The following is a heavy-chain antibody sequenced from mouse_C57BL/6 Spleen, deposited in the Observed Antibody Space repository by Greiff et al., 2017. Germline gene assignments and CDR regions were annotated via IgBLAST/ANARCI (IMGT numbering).Heavy chain of an antibody. CDR3: ARDYYGSSGFYAMDY. CDR2: ISSGSSTI. Sequence: EVNLVESGGGLVKPGGSLKLSCAASGFTFSDYGMHWVRQAPEKGLVWVAYISSGSSTIYYADTVKGRFTISRDNAKTTLFLQMTSLRSEDTAMYYCARDYYGSSGFYAMDYWGQGTSVTVSS. J-gene: IGHJ4*01. V-gene: IGHV5-17*01. D-gene: IGHD1-1*01. CDR1: GFTFSDYG.